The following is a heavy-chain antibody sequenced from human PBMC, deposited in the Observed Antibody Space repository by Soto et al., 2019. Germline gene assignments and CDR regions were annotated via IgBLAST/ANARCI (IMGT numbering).Heavy chain of an antibody. CDR1: GGTFSSYA. V-gene: IGHV1-69*01. CDR2: IIPILGTA. CDR3: ARQQLEANYFDY. J-gene: IGHJ4*02. D-gene: IGHD6-13*01. Sequence: QVQLVQSGAEVKKPWSSVKVSCKASGGTFSSYAISWVRQAPGQGREWMGGIIPILGTANYAQKFQGRVTITADESTSTAYMELSSLRSEDTAVYYCARQQLEANYFDYWGQGTLVTVSS.